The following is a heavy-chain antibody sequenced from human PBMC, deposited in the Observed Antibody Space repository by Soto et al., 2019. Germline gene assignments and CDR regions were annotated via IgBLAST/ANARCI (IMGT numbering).Heavy chain of an antibody. J-gene: IGHJ6*02. CDR1: GFNFSTYW. CDR2: IYPGDSDT. V-gene: IGHV5-51*01. CDR3: ARQESYYYYYGLDV. Sequence: RGESLKISCKGSGFNFSTYWIGWVRQMPGKGLEWMGIIYPGDSDTRYNPSFQGQVAISADKSISTAYLQWSSLKASDTAMYYCARQESYYYYYGLDVWGQGTTVTVSS.